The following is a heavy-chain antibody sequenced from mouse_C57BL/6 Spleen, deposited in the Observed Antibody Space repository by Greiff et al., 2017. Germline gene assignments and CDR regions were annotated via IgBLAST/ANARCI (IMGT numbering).Heavy chain of an antibody. CDR2: ISDGGSYT. CDR1: GFTFSSYA. CDR3: ARYYYGSFYYYAMDY. J-gene: IGHJ4*01. V-gene: IGHV5-4*01. D-gene: IGHD1-1*01. Sequence: VQLKESGGGLVKPGGSLKLSCAASGFTFSSYAMSWVRQTPEKRLEWVATISDGGSYTYYPDNVKGRFTISRDNAKNNLYLQMSHLKSEDTAMYYCARYYYGSFYYYAMDYWGQGTSVTVSS.